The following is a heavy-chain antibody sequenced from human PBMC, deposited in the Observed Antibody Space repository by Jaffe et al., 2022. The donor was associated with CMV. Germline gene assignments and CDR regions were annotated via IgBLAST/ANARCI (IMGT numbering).Heavy chain of an antibody. D-gene: IGHD2-15*01. Sequence: QVQLQQWGAGLLKPSETLSLTCAVYGGSFSGYYWSWIRQPPGKGLEWIGEINHSGSTNYNPSLKSRVTISVDTSKNQFSLKLSSVTAADTAVYYCARGRVNRQYCSGGSCYSGVAFSFWFDPWGQGTLVTVSS. CDR1: GGSFSGYY. CDR2: INHSGST. V-gene: IGHV4-34*01. CDR3: ARGRVNRQYCSGGSCYSGVAFSFWFDP. J-gene: IGHJ5*02.